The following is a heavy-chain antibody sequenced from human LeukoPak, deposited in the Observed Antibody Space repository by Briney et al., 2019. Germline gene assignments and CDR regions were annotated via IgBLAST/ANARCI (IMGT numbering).Heavy chain of an antibody. CDR2: ISGSGGIT. CDR1: GFTFSNYA. D-gene: IGHD6-13*01. V-gene: IGHV3-23*01. J-gene: IGHJ4*02. CDR3: AKDAAAAGSAYYFEY. Sequence: GGSLRLSCAASGFTFSNYAMSWVRQAPGKGLEWVSVISGSGGITYYEDSVKGRFTISRDNSKNTLYLQMNSLRADDMAIYYCAKDAAAAGSAYYFEYWGQGTLVTVSS.